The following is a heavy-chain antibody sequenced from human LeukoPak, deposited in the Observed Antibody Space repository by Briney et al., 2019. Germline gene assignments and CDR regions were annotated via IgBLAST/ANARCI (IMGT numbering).Heavy chain of an antibody. J-gene: IGHJ4*02. D-gene: IGHD6-13*01. Sequence: GGSLRLSCAASGFTFDDYTMHWVRQAPGKGLEWVSLISWDGGSTYYADSVKGRFTISRDNSKNSLYLQMNSLRTEDTALYYCAKDIGGSSWRYFDYWGQGTLVTVSS. CDR1: GFTFDDYT. CDR2: ISWDGGST. CDR3: AKDIGGSSWRYFDY. V-gene: IGHV3-43*01.